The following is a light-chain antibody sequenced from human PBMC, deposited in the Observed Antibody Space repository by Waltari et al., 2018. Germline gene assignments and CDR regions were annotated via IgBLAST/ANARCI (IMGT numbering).Light chain of an antibody. CDR2: AAS. J-gene: IGKJ1*01. CDR1: QDISSY. Sequence: DIQMTQSPSSLSASVGDRVTITCQASQDISSYLNWYQQKPGKAPKLLMFAASNLEAGVPSRFSGSRSGTDFTFTITSLQSEDIATYYCQQYADLPWTFGQGTKVEIK. V-gene: IGKV1-33*01. CDR3: QQYADLPWT.